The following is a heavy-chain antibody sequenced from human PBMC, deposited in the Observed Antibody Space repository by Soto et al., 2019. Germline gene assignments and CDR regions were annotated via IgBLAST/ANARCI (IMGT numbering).Heavy chain of an antibody. CDR1: GYTFSSFG. Sequence: ASVKVSCKASGYTFSSFGITWVRKETGKGLEGMGWMNPHTGNTGYAQKFQGGVSMIIDISISTVYMELRSLSSDGTAVYYCARRYVLMAVWGEGTPVTVSS. J-gene: IGHJ6*04. CDR3: ARRYVLMAV. D-gene: IGHD3-9*01. CDR2: MNPHTGNT. V-gene: IGHV1-8*01.